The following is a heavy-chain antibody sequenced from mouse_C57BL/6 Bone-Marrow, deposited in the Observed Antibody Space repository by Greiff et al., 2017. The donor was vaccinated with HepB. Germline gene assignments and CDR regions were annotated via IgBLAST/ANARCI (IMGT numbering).Heavy chain of an antibody. Sequence: EVQLQESGGGLVKPGGSLKLSCAASGFTFSDYGMHWVRQAPEKGLEWVAYISSGSSTIYYADTVKGRFTISRDNAKNTLFLQMTSLRSEDTAMYYCANYYGSSYGYFDVWGTGTTVTVSS. J-gene: IGHJ1*03. CDR2: ISSGSSTI. CDR3: ANYYGSSYGYFDV. CDR1: GFTFSDYG. D-gene: IGHD1-1*01. V-gene: IGHV5-17*01.